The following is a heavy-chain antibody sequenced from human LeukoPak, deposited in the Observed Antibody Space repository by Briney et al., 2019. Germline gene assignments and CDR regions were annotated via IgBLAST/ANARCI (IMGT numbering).Heavy chain of an antibody. Sequence: SQTLPLTCTVSVGFISSGGYHWSWIRQPPGKALEWLGYIYCSGSTYYNPTLKSRVNISVDTPKKQFSLKVSSVTAADKAVYYGAIGAPGYRGYYDGMDVWGQGTTVTVSS. J-gene: IGHJ6*02. CDR3: AIGAPGYRGYYDGMDV. V-gene: IGHV4-31*03. D-gene: IGHD3-10*01. CDR1: VGFISSGGYH. CDR2: IYCSGST.